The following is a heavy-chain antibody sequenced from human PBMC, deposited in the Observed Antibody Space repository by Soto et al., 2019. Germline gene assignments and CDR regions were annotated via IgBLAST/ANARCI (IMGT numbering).Heavy chain of an antibody. D-gene: IGHD6-6*01. CDR3: AHSYPGAARQEAFDY. CDR2: IYWNDDK. J-gene: IGHJ4*02. CDR1: GFSLSTSGVG. Sequence: ESGPTRVNPTQTLTLTCTFSGFSLSTSGVGVGWIRQPPGKALEWLALIYWNDDKRYSPPLKSRLTITKDTSKNQVVLTMTNMDPVDTATYYCAHSYPGAARQEAFDYWGPGALVTVSS. V-gene: IGHV2-5*01.